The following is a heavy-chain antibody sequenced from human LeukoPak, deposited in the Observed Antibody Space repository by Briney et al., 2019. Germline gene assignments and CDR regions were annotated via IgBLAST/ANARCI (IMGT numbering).Heavy chain of an antibody. V-gene: IGHV3-11*01. J-gene: IGHJ4*02. Sequence: GGSLRLSCAASELTFSDYYMSWIRQAPGKGLEWVSYISYSGDTIYYADSVKGRFTVSRDNAKNSLYLQMNSLRVEDTAVYYCARLGIITAAGSNDYWGQGTLVTVSS. CDR2: ISYSGDTI. CDR3: ARLGIITAAGSNDY. D-gene: IGHD6-13*01. CDR1: ELTFSDYY.